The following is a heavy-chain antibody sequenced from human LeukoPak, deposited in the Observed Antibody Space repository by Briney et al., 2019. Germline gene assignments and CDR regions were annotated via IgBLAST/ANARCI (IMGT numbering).Heavy chain of an antibody. Sequence: SETLSLTCAVYGGSFSGYYWSWIRQPPGKGLEWIGEINHSGRTNYNPSLMSRVTISVDTSKNQFSLKLSSVTAADTAVYYCARGRYFLRYFEEYYYYYGMDVWGQGTTVTVSS. CDR2: INHSGRT. D-gene: IGHD3-9*01. CDR1: GGSFSGYY. J-gene: IGHJ6*02. V-gene: IGHV4-34*01. CDR3: ARGRYFLRYFEEYYYYYGMDV.